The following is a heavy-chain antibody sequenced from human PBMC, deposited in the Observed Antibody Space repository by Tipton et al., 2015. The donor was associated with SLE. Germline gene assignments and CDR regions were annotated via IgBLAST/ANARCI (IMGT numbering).Heavy chain of an antibody. Sequence: TLSLTCTVSGDTISSGSYSWSWIRQPAGKGLEWIGRIYTSGSTNYNPSLQSRVTISVDTSRSKFSLRLSSVTAADTAVYYCARGLWELLHDGFDIWGQGTMVTVSS. D-gene: IGHD1-26*01. J-gene: IGHJ3*02. CDR2: IYTSGST. V-gene: IGHV4-61*02. CDR3: ARGLWELLHDGFDI. CDR1: GDTISSGSYS.